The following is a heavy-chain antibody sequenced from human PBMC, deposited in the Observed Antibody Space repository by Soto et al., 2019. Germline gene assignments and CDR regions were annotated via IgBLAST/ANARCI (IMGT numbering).Heavy chain of an antibody. CDR2: IYPGDSDT. CDR1: GYSFTSYW. Sequence: PGESLKISCKGSGYSFTSYWIGWVRQMPGKGLEWMGIIYPGDSDTRYSPSFQGQVTISADKSISTAYLQWSSLKASDTAMYYCASPIYYDSNRDAFDIWGQGTMVTVSS. D-gene: IGHD3-22*01. J-gene: IGHJ3*02. V-gene: IGHV5-51*01. CDR3: ASPIYYDSNRDAFDI.